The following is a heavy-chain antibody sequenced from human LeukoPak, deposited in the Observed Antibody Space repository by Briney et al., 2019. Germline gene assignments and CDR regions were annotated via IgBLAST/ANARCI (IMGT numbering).Heavy chain of an antibody. D-gene: IGHD6-19*01. CDR2: INHSGST. Sequence: PSETLSLTCTVSGYSISSGYYWGWIRQPPGKGLEWIGEINHSGSTNYNPSHKSRVTISVDTSKNQFSLKLSSVTAADTAVYYCARRSRYSSPDYWGQGTLVTVSS. CDR1: GYSISSGYY. CDR3: ARRSRYSSPDY. V-gene: IGHV4-38-2*02. J-gene: IGHJ4*02.